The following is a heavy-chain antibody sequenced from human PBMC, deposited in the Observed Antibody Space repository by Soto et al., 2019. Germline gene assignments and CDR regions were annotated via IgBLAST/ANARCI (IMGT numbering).Heavy chain of an antibody. Sequence: PSETLSLTCTVSGGSISSYYWSWIRQPPGKGLEWIGYIYYSGSTNYNPSLKSRVTISVDTSKNQFSLKLSSVTAADTAVYYCARAGTGRSWSLYYYYYGMDVWGQGTTATVSS. J-gene: IGHJ6*02. CDR3: ARAGTGRSWSLYYYYYGMDV. CDR2: IYYSGST. D-gene: IGHD6-13*01. V-gene: IGHV4-59*01. CDR1: GGSISSYY.